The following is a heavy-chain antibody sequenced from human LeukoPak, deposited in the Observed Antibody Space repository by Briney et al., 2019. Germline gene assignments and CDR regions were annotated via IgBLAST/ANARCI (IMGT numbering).Heavy chain of an antibody. CDR2: IYYSGSS. CDR3: AREITWHRDV. CDR1: GGSISSSSYY. J-gene: IGHJ6*03. D-gene: IGHD1-14*01. V-gene: IGHV4-39*07. Sequence: SETLSLTCTVSGGSISSSSYYWGWIRQPPGERLEWIGGIYYSGSSYYNPSLKSRVTISVDTSKNQFSLKLSSVTAADTAVYYCAREITWHRDVWGKGTTVTVSS.